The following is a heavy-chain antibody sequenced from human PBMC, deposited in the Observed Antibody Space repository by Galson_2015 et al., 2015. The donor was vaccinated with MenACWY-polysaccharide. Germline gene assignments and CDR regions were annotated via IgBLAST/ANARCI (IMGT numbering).Heavy chain of an antibody. CDR3: ARGYSAYD. CDR2: IKSDGSST. CDR1: GFTFSTYW. Sequence: SLRLSCAASGFTFSTYWMHWVRQAPGKGLVWVSRIKSDGSSTNYADSVKGRFTISRDNPKNTLYLQMNSLRAEGTALYYCARGYSAYDWGQGTLVTVSA. J-gene: IGHJ4*02. V-gene: IGHV3-74*01. D-gene: IGHD5-12*01.